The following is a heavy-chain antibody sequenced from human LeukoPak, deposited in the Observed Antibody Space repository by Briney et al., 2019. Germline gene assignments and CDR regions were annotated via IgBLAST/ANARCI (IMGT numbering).Heavy chain of an antibody. V-gene: IGHV4-59*12. Sequence: SETLSLTCTVSGGSISRYYWSWIRQPPGKGLEWIGYIYYSGSTNYNPSLKSRVTISVDKSKNQFSLKLSSVTAADTAVYYCARDQGDDYGDSGGAFDTWGQGTMVTVSS. CDR2: IYYSGST. CDR1: GGSISRYY. J-gene: IGHJ3*02. CDR3: ARDQGDDYGDSGGAFDT. D-gene: IGHD4-17*01.